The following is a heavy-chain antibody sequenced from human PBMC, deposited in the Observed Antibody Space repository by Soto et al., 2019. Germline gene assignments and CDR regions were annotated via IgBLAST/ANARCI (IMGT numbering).Heavy chain of an antibody. CDR2: ISSSGSTI. J-gene: IGHJ4*02. CDR1: GFTFSSYE. D-gene: IGHD6-13*01. Sequence: PGGSLRLSXAASGFTFSSYEMNWVRQAPGKGLEWVSYISSSGSTIYYADSVKGRFTISRDNAKNSLYLQMNSLRAEDTAVYYCARDSSSSYYWGQGTLVTVSS. CDR3: ARDSSSSYY. V-gene: IGHV3-48*03.